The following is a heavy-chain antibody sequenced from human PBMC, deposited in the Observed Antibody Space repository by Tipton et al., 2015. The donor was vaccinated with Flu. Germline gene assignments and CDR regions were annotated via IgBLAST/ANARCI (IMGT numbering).Heavy chain of an antibody. CDR1: GGTFSSYA. CDR2: IIPIFGTA. D-gene: IGHD2-2*01. J-gene: IGHJ6*02. CDR3: ARDPYCSSTSCYGYYYGMDV. V-gene: IGHV1-69*01. Sequence: QLVQSGAEVKKPGSSVKVPCKASGGTFSSYAISWVRQAPGQGLEWMGGIIPIFGTANYAQKFQGRVTITADESTSTAYMELSSLRSEDTAVYYCARDPYCSSTSCYGYYYGMDVWGQGTTVTVSS.